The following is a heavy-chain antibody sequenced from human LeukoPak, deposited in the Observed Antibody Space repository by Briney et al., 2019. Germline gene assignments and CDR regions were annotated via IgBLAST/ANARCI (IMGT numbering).Heavy chain of an antibody. J-gene: IGHJ4*02. CDR3: ATEGPGYSSSWYGY. D-gene: IGHD6-13*01. CDR2: ISAYNGNT. V-gene: IGHV1-18*01. Sequence: ASVTVSCKASGYTFTSYGISWVRQAPGQGLEWMGWISAYNGNTNYAQKLQGRVTMTTDTSTSTAYMELRSLRSDDTAVYYCATEGPGYSSSWYGYWGQGTLVTVSS. CDR1: GYTFTSYG.